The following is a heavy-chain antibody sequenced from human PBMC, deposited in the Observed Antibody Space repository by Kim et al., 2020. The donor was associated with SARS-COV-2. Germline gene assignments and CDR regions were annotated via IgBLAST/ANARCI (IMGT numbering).Heavy chain of an antibody. CDR2: ITDSGST. CDR3: ARGRVGVVPAPVLGLGPFYEYFILDV. D-gene: IGHD2-2*01. J-gene: IGHJ6*02. V-gene: IGHV4-34*01. CDR1: GGSFSGHS. Sequence: SETLSLTCAVYGGSFSGHSWSWVRQPPGQGLEWIGEITDSGSTKYNPSLKSRLTISLDVSKNQFSLKLTSVTAADRGLYYCARGRVGVVPAPVLGLGPFYEYFILDVWGQGTTVTVSS.